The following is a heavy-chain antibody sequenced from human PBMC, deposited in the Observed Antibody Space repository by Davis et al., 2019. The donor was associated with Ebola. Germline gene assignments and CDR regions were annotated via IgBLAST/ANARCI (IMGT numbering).Heavy chain of an antibody. Sequence: GESPKIPRKGSGYTFSGYWINWVRQMPGKGLEWKRRIDPSDSYTNYSPSFRGHVTISTDKSINTAYLQWNSLKASDTAMYYCARQESLYGSSDYWGQGTLVTVSS. J-gene: IGHJ4*02. D-gene: IGHD2/OR15-2a*01. V-gene: IGHV5-10-1*01. CDR1: GYTFSGYW. CDR2: IDPSDSYT. CDR3: ARQESLYGSSDY.